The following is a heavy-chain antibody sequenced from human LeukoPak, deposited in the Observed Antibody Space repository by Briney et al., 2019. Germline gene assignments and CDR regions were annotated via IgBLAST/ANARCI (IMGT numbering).Heavy chain of an antibody. V-gene: IGHV3-7*03. J-gene: IGHJ3*02. CDR1: GFTFSSYW. Sequence: GGSLRLSCAASGFTFSSYWMSWVRQAPGKGLEWVANIKKDGSEKYYVDSVKGRFTISRDNAKNSLYLQMNSLRAEDTAVYYCARDGRRTSDAFDIWGQGTMVTVSS. CDR2: IKKDGSEK. D-gene: IGHD1-26*01. CDR3: ARDGRRTSDAFDI.